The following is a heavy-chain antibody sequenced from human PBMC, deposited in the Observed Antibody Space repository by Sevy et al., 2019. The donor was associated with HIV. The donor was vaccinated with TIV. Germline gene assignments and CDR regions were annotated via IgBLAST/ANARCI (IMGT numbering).Heavy chain of an antibody. D-gene: IGHD3-22*01. CDR2: FDPEDGQT. CDR1: RYTLTEFS. V-gene: IGHV1-24*01. Sequence: ASVKVSCKVSRYTLTEFSMHWVRQAPGKGLEWMGTFDPEDGQTIYAQKFQGRVTMTEDTSTDTAYMDLSSLRSEDTAMYYCATTKDYYESSGYPLDYWGQGSLVTDSS. CDR3: ATTKDYYESSGYPLDY. J-gene: IGHJ4*02.